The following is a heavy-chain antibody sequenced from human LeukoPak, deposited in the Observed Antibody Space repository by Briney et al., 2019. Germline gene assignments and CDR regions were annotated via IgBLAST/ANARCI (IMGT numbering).Heavy chain of an antibody. J-gene: IGHJ3*02. Sequence: PGRSLRLSCAASGFTFSSYGMHWVRQAPGKGLEWVAVISYDGSNKYYADSVKGRFTISRDNSKNTLYLQMNSLRAEDTAVYYCAKDFSGYDYNLYAFDIWGQGTMATVSS. CDR1: GFTFSSYG. CDR2: ISYDGSNK. V-gene: IGHV3-30*18. CDR3: AKDFSGYDYNLYAFDI. D-gene: IGHD5-12*01.